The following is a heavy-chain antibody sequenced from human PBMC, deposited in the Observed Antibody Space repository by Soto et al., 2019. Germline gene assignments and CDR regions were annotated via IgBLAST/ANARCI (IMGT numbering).Heavy chain of an antibody. D-gene: IGHD6-19*01. J-gene: IGHJ4*02. CDR3: ARVGSSGWSPDY. CDR1: GGSISGYY. V-gene: IGHV4-59*01. Sequence: PSETLSLTCTVSGGSISGYYWTWIRQPPGKGLEWIGYIFYSGNTNYNPSLRSRVTISVDTSKNQFSLKVNSVTTADTAMYYCARVGSSGWSPDYWGQGTLVTVSS. CDR2: IFYSGNT.